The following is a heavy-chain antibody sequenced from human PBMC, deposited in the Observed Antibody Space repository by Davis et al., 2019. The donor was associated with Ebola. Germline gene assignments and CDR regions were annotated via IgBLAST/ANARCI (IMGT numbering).Heavy chain of an antibody. J-gene: IGHJ6*02. D-gene: IGHD6-25*01. CDR1: GFTIDDSA. V-gene: IGHV3-9*01. Sequence: SLKISCVASGFTIDDSAMHWVRLGPGKGLEWVSGIRWHSVRSAYADSVKGRFTISRDNAKHALYLQMNSLRVEDTALYYCVAANYYGMDVWGQGTAVTVS. CDR2: IRWHSVRS. CDR3: VAANYYGMDV.